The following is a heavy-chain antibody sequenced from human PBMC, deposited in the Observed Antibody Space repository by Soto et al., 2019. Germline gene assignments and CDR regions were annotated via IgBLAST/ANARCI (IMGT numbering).Heavy chain of an antibody. CDR2: IIPIFGTA. J-gene: IGHJ4*02. Sequence: ASVKVSCKASGGTFSSYAISWVRQAPGQGLEWMGGIIPIFGTANYAQKFQGRVTITADESTSTAYMELSSLRSEDTAVYYCARDHLSTSHYYDSSGPFDYWGQGTLVTVSS. CDR1: GGTFSSYA. D-gene: IGHD3-22*01. V-gene: IGHV1-69*13. CDR3: ARDHLSTSHYYDSSGPFDY.